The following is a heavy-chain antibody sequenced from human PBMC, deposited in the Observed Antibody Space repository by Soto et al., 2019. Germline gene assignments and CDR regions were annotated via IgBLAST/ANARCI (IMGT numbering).Heavy chain of an antibody. V-gene: IGHV3-21*01. J-gene: IGHJ3*01. CDR1: GPTFSGYS. Sequence: EEQLVESGGGLVKPGGSTRLSCAASGPTFSGYSFLWVRQAPGRGLEWVSFISNGDNHVFYADSVKGRFTISRDNANKLVYLQMNSLRAEDTAVYYCAREDGYCGGGSCNRCAFDLWGQGTMVTVSS. D-gene: IGHD2-15*01. CDR2: ISNGDNHV. CDR3: AREDGYCGGGSCNRCAFDL.